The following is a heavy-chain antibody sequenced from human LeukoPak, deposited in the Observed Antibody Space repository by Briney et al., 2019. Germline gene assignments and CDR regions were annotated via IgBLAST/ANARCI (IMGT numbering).Heavy chain of an antibody. D-gene: IGHD6-13*01. J-gene: IGHJ4*02. CDR3: ARVPRDRQQLVHPFDY. Sequence: GGSLRLSCAASGFTFDDHTMHWVRQAPGKGLEWVSLISWDGGVTKYAGSVKGRFTISRDNAKNTLYLQMNSLRAEDTAVYYCARVPRDRQQLVHPFDYWGQGTLVTVSS. CDR1: GFTFDDHT. CDR2: ISWDGGVT. V-gene: IGHV3-43*01.